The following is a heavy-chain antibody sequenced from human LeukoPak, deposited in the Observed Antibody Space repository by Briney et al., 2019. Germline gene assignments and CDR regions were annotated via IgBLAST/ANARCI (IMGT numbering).Heavy chain of an antibody. V-gene: IGHV3-23*01. CDR2: ISGSGGST. J-gene: IGHJ4*02. CDR3: AKEHGNPIRYSDWPHIWDY. Sequence: GGSLRLSCAASGFTFSSYAMSWVRQAPGKGLEWVSAISGSGGSTYYADSVKGRFTISRDNSKNTLYLQMNSLRAEDTAVYYCAKEHGNPIRYSDWPHIWDYWGQGTLVTVSS. D-gene: IGHD3-9*01. CDR1: GFTFSSYA.